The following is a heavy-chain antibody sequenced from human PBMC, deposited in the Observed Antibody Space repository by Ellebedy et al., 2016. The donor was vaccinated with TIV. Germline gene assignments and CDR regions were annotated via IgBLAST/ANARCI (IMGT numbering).Heavy chain of an antibody. V-gene: IGHV4-61*03. CDR1: GGSVSSPNYY. D-gene: IGHD3-10*01. CDR2: IYSSGST. CDR3: SGAYGLAPPRS. J-gene: IGHJ5*02. Sequence: MPSETLSLTCTVSGGSVSSPNYYWTWIRQPPGKGLEWIGYIYSSGSTDYKPSLKTRVTISVDTSKNHFSLTLKSVTAADTAVYFCSGAYGLAPPRSWGQGTLVTVSS.